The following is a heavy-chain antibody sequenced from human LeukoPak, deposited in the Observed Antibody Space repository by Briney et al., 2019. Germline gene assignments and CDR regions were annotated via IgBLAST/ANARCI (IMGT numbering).Heavy chain of an antibody. CDR3: VRVGLDYGDYVDY. J-gene: IGHJ4*02. CDR1: GLTFSDYY. Sequence: GGSLRLSCAASGLTFSDYYMSWVRQAPGKGLEWVSYISRTSTFTNYADSVKGRFTISRNNAENSLYLQMNSLRAEDTAVYFCVRVGLDYGDYVDYWGQGSLVTVSS. D-gene: IGHD4-17*01. V-gene: IGHV3-11*05. CDR2: ISRTSTFT.